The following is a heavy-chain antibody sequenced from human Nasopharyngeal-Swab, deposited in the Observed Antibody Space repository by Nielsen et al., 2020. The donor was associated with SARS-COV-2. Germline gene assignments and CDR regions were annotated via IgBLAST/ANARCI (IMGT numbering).Heavy chain of an antibody. D-gene: IGHD3-10*01. Sequence: VRQAPGKGLEWVANIKQDGSEKYYVDSVKGRFTISRDNAKNSLNLQMNSLRAEDTAVYYCAREWFGDHTPPTYYYGMDVWGQGTTVTVSS. V-gene: IGHV3-7*03. CDR2: IKQDGSEK. J-gene: IGHJ6*02. CDR3: AREWFGDHTPPTYYYGMDV.